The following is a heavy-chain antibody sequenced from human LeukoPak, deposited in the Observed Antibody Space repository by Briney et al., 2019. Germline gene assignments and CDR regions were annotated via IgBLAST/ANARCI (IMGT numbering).Heavy chain of an antibody. D-gene: IGHD4-17*01. J-gene: IGHJ5*02. CDR2: INHSGST. Sequence: SETLSLTCAVYGESFSGYYWSWIRQPPGKGLEWIGEINHSGSTNYNPSLKSRVTISVDTSKNQFSLKLSSVTAADTAVYYCAREYYGDYGGWFDPWGQGTLVTVSS. CDR3: AREYYGDYGGWFDP. CDR1: GESFSGYY. V-gene: IGHV4-34*01.